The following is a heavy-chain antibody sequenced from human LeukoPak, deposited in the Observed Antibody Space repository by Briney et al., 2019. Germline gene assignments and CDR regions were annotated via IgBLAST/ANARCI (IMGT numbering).Heavy chain of an antibody. J-gene: IGHJ6*03. CDR3: ATSRRAYYYYYMDV. CDR2: IIPVFGTT. Sequence: ASVKVSCKASGDTFINYAISWVRQAPGQGLEWMGGIIPVFGTTNYAQNFQGRATITTDESTSTAYMELSSLRSEDTAVYYCATSRRAYYYYYMDVWGKGTTVTVSS. V-gene: IGHV1-69*05. CDR1: GDTFINYA.